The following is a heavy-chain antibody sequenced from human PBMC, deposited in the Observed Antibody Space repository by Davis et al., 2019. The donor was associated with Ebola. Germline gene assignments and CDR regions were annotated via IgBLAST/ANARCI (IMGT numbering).Heavy chain of an antibody. J-gene: IGHJ6*03. CDR2: IGTAGDT. CDR3: ANFPGDPAIYYMDV. V-gene: IGHV3-13*01. Sequence: GESLKISCAASGFTFSSYDMHWVRQATGKGLEWVSAIGTAGDTYYPGSVKGRFTISRENAKNSLYLQMNSLRAGDTAVYYCANFPGDPAIYYMDVWGKGTTVTVSS. CDR1: GFTFSSYD. D-gene: IGHD1-26*01.